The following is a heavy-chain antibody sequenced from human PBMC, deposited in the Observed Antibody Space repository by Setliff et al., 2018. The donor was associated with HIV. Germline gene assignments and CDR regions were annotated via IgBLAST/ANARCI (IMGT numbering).Heavy chain of an antibody. D-gene: IGHD6-6*01. CDR1: GGTFSSYA. V-gene: IGHV1-69*10. J-gene: IGHJ6*03. CDR3: ARDSVARRTLGYYYYMDV. CDR2: IIPISGIT. Sequence: SVKVSCKASGGTFSSYAFNWVRQAPGQGLEWMGGIIPISGITNYAQKFQGRVRFTADKSTSTAYMELSSLRSEDTAMYYCARDSVARRTLGYYYYMDVWGKGTKVTVSS.